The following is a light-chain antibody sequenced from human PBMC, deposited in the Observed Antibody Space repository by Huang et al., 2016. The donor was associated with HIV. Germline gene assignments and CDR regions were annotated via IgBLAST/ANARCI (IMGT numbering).Light chain of an antibody. V-gene: IGKV1-27*01. CDR2: GAS. J-gene: IGKJ2*01. Sequence: DIQMTQSPSFMSASVGDRVTITCRASQAISYYLAWYQQKPGKTPKLLISGASTLESGVPARFSGGGSGTDFRLTLSSLQPEDVATYYCQQYSIPPYAFGQGTKL. CDR1: QAISYY. CDR3: QQYSIPPYA.